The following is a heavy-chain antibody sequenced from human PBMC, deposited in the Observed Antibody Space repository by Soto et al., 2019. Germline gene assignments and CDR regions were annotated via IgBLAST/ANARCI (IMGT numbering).Heavy chain of an antibody. D-gene: IGHD5-18*01. V-gene: IGHV3-11*06. CDR2: ISSTSSHT. Sequence: QVQLVESGGGLVKPGGSPRLSCSASGFTFSDYYMTWIRQAPGKGLEWVLYISSTSSHTNYADSVEGRFTISRDNAKNSLYLQMNSLRAEDTAVYYCARAASELDYWGQGTLVTVSP. J-gene: IGHJ4*02. CDR3: ARAASELDY. CDR1: GFTFSDYY.